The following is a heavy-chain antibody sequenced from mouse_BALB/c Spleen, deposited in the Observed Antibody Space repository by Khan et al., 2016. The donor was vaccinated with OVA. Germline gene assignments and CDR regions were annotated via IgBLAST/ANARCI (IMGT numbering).Heavy chain of an antibody. V-gene: IGHV2-2*02. CDR1: GFSLNNYS. CDR2: IWSAGST. D-gene: IGHD2-4*01. CDR3: ARRGYDYGRGALFAY. J-gene: IGHJ3*01. Sequence: QVQLQQSGPGLVQPSQSLSITCTVSGFSLNNYSVHWVRQSPGKGLEWLGVIWSAGSTDYNAAFISRLTISKDNSRSQVFFKMNSLQPNDTAIYXCARRGYDYGRGALFAYGGQGTLVTVSA.